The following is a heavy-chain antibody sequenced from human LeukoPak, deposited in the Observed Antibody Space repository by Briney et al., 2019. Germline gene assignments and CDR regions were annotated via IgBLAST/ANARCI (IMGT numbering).Heavy chain of an antibody. J-gene: IGHJ4*02. CDR3: ATYSWNSETDY. CDR1: GFTFSGSW. Sequence: GGSLRLSCAASGFTFSGSWMYWVRQTPGKGLVWVARIGRDGGGTNYAGSVKGRFTISRDNAKHTLYLQMNSLKPEDTGVYYCATYSWNSETDYWGQGTLVTVSS. V-gene: IGHV3-74*01. D-gene: IGHD1-20*01. CDR2: IGRDGGGT.